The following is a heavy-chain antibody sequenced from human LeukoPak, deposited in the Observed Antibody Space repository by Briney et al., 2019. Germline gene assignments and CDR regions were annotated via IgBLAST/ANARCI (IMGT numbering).Heavy chain of an antibody. CDR1: GFTFSSYA. J-gene: IGHJ4*02. CDR2: ISGSGGST. Sequence: AGSLRLSCAASGFTFSSYAMSWVRQPPGKGLEWVSAISGSGGSTYYADSVKGRFTISRDNSKNTMSLQMNSLRAEDTAVYYCVKDGRLSLTGYYLNYFDCWGQGPLVPVSP. CDR3: VKDGRLSLTGYYLNYFDC. V-gene: IGHV3-23*01. D-gene: IGHD3-9*01.